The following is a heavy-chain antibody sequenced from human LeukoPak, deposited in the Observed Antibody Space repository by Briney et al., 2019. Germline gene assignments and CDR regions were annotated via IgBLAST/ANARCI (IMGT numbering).Heavy chain of an antibody. CDR1: GFTFSSYG. J-gene: IGHJ6*03. V-gene: IGHV3-30*02. CDR3: AKDVVPRPEYYMDV. Sequence: PGGSLRLSCAASGFTFSSYGMHWVRQAPGKGLEWVAFIRYDGSNKYYADSVKGRFTISRDNSKNTLYLQMNSLRAEDTAVYYCAKDVVPRPEYYMDVWGKGTTVTISS. D-gene: IGHD2-2*01. CDR2: IRYDGSNK.